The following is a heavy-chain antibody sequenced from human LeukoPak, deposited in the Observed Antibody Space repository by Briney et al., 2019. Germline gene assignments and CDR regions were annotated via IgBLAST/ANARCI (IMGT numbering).Heavy chain of an antibody. J-gene: IGHJ4*02. CDR3: ARSSSGTYHY. CDR1: GYNFPSYT. D-gene: IGHD3-10*01. CDR2: INGDNGNT. V-gene: IGHV1-3*01. Sequence: GASVKVSCKTSGYNFPSYTMHWLRQAPGQSPEWMESINGDNGNTKYSEKFQDRVTFTRDTSASSAYMELSSLRSEDTAVYYCARSSSGTYHYWGQGTLVTVSS.